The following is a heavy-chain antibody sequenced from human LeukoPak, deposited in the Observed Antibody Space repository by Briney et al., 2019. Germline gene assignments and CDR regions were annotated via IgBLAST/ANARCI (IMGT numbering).Heavy chain of an antibody. V-gene: IGHV4-39*07. D-gene: IGHD3-10*01. J-gene: IGHJ4*02. CDR3: ASRPIWFGESDY. Sequence: SETLSLTCTVSGGSISSGGYYWSWIRQPPGKGLEWIGEINHSGSTNYNPSLKSRVTISVDTSKNQFSLKLSSVTAADTAVYYCASRPIWFGESDYWGQGTLVTVSS. CDR1: GGSISSGGYY. CDR2: INHSGST.